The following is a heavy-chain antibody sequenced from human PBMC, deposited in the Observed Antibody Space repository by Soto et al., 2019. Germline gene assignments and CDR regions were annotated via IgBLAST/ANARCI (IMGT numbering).Heavy chain of an antibody. J-gene: IGHJ6*01. Sequence: SETLSLTCTLARGSIRSSSYYWGWIRKPPGKMLEWIGSIFYSGSTYYNPSLKSRVTISVDTSKNQFSLKLSSVTAADTAVYYCARHLTYCSAGSCYSDFPYYGMDVWGQGTTVS. D-gene: IGHD2-15*01. CDR2: IFYSGST. CDR3: ARHLTYCSAGSCYSDFPYYGMDV. V-gene: IGHV4-39*01. CDR1: RGSIRSSSYY.